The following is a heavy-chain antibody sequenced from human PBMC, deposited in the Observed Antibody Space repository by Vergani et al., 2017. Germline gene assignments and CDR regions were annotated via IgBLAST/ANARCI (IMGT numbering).Heavy chain of an antibody. D-gene: IGHD1-26*01. CDR1: GFTFSSYG. V-gene: IGHV3-30*18. J-gene: IGHJ4*02. CDR2: ISYDGSNK. Sequence: QVQLVESGGGVAQPGRSLRLSCAASGFTFSSYGMHWVRQAPGKGLEWVAVISYDGSNKYYADSVKGRFTISRDNSKNTLYLQMNSLRAEDTAVYYCAKDLVDGNYYKEFDYWGQGTLVTVSS. CDR3: AKDLVDGNYYKEFDY.